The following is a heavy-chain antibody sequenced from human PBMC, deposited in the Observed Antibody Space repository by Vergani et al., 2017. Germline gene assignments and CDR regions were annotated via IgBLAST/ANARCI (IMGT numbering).Heavy chain of an antibody. J-gene: IGHJ4*02. Sequence: QVQLQESGPGLVKPSQTLSLTCSVSGDSISSGVYYWNWIRQHPGKGLEWIGYIYSTGSTNHNPYLRGRINMSGDTSNNQFSLKLNSVTAADTAMYYCARMGGYDECDAFRIGYFDSWGPGILVTVSS. V-gene: IGHV4-31*03. CDR3: ARMGGYDECDAFRIGYFDS. CDR1: GDSISSGVYY. D-gene: IGHD3-22*01. CDR2: IYSTGST.